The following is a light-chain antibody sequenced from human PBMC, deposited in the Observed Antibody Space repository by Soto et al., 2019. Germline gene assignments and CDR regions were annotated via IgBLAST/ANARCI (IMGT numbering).Light chain of an antibody. CDR1: QPVNSGY. Sequence: IVLTQSPGTLSLSPGEGATLSCRASQPVNSGYLAWYQQKPGQAPRLLMYGVSTRDTVIPDRFSGSGAGTDFTLTISRLEPGDFAVYYCQVYGSSPKTFGQGTKLEFK. V-gene: IGKV3-20*01. CDR2: GVS. J-gene: IGKJ1*01. CDR3: QVYGSSPKT.